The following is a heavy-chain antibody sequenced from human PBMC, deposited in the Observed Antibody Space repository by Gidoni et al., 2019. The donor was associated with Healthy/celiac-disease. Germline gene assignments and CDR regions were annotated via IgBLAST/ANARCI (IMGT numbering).Heavy chain of an antibody. CDR3: ARDRRIAARPGWFDP. Sequence: QVQLVESGGGVVQPGRSLSLSCAASGFTFSSYAMHWVRQAPGKGLEWVAVISYDGSNKYYADSVKGRFTISRDNSKNTLYLQMNSLRAEDTAVYYCARDRRIAARPGWFDPWGQGTLVTVSS. J-gene: IGHJ5*02. CDR2: ISYDGSNK. D-gene: IGHD6-6*01. CDR1: GFTFSSYA. V-gene: IGHV3-30-3*01.